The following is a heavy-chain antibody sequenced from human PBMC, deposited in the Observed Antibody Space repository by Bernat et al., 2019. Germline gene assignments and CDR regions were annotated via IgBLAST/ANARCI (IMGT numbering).Heavy chain of an antibody. V-gene: IGHV4-31*03. J-gene: IGHJ6*02. CDR3: ARCPSTYYDFWSGYYANPYPEVMDV. D-gene: IGHD3-3*01. Sequence: QVQLQESGPGLVKPSQTLSLTCTVSGGSISSGGYYWSWIRQHPGKGLEWIGYIYYSGSTYYNPSLKSRVTISVDTSKNQFSLKLSSVTAADTAVYYCARCPSTYYDFWSGYYANPYPEVMDVWGQGTTVTVSS. CDR2: IYYSGST. CDR1: GGSISSGGYY.